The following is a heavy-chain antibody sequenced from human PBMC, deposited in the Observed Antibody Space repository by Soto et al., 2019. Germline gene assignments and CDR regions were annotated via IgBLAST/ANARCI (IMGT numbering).Heavy chain of an antibody. Sequence: GGSLRLSCAASGFTFSTYAMTWVRQAPGKGLKWVSIISSTGDGTYYADSVKGRFTISRDNSQRTLNLQMNSLRAEDTAVYYCAKNGDFWSWGMDVWGQGTTVTVSS. CDR3: AKNGDFWSWGMDV. CDR1: GFTFSTYA. J-gene: IGHJ6*02. CDR2: ISSTGDGT. V-gene: IGHV3-23*01. D-gene: IGHD3-3*01.